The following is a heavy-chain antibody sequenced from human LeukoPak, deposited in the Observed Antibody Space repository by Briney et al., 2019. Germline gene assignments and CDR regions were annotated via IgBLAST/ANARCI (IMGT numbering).Heavy chain of an antibody. CDR2: INSDGSST. J-gene: IGHJ6*02. D-gene: IGHD5-24*01. Sequence: PGGSLRLSCAASGFTFSSYWMHWVRQAPGKGLVWVSRINSDGSSTSYADSVKGRFTISRDNAKNSLYLQMNSLRAEDTAVYYCARDRGWLQHLIYYYYGMDVWGQGTTVTVSS. CDR1: GFTFSSYW. V-gene: IGHV3-74*01. CDR3: ARDRGWLQHLIYYYYGMDV.